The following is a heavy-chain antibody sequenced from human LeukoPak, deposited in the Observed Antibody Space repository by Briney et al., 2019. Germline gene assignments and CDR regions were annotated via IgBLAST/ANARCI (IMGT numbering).Heavy chain of an antibody. D-gene: IGHD3-22*01. CDR3: AREGHYYDSSGYPSYYYYYMDV. CDR1: GGSISSGSYY. Sequence: PSQTLSLTCTVSGGSISSGSYYWSWIRQPAGKGLEWIGRIYTSGSTNYNPSLKSRVTISVDTSKNQFSLKLSSVTAADTAVYYCAREGHYYDSSGYPSYYYYYMDVWGKGTTVTVSS. V-gene: IGHV4-61*02. CDR2: IYTSGST. J-gene: IGHJ6*03.